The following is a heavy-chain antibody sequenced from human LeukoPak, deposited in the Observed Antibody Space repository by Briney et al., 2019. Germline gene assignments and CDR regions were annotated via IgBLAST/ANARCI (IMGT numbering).Heavy chain of an antibody. Sequence: SETLSLTCAVYGGSFSGYYWSWIRQPPGEGLEWIGEINHSGSTNYNPSLKRRVTISVDTSKNQFSLKLSSVTAADTAVYYCARGPSGVVPAAIGGCWFDPWGQGTLVTVSS. CDR3: ARGPSGVVPAAIGGCWFDP. CDR1: GGSFSGYY. J-gene: IGHJ5*02. D-gene: IGHD2-2*01. V-gene: IGHV4-34*01. CDR2: INHSGST.